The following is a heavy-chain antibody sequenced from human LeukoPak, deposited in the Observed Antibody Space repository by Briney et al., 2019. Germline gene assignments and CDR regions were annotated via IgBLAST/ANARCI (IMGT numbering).Heavy chain of an antibody. CDR3: XXXRGYSGQYYMDV. Sequence: PSDTLSLTCAVSGYSISSSNWWGWIRQPPGKGLEWIGYIYYSGSIYYNPSLKSRVTMSVDTSKNQFSLKLSSVTAVDTAVYYCXXXRGYSGQYYMDVWGKGTTVTVSS. V-gene: IGHV4-28*05. J-gene: IGHJ6*03. CDR2: IYYSGSI. CDR1: GYSISSSNW. D-gene: IGHD5-12*01.